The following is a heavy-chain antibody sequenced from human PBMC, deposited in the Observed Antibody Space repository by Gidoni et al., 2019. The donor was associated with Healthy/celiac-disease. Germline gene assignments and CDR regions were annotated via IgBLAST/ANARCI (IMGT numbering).Heavy chain of an antibody. D-gene: IGHD1-26*01. CDR1: GFTFRSYA. J-gene: IGHJ4*02. CDR2: ISGSGGST. V-gene: IGHV3-23*01. Sequence: EVQLLESGGGLVQPGGSLRLSCAASGFTFRSYAMGWVRQAPGQWLAGGSAISGSGGSTYYADSVKGRFTISRDNSKNTLYLQMNSLRAEDTAVYYCAKDGGSSRGDYWGQGTLVTVSS. CDR3: AKDGGSSRGDY.